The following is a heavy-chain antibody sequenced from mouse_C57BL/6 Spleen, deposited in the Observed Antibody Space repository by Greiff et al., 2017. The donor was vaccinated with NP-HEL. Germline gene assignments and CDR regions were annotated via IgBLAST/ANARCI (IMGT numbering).Heavy chain of an antibody. Sequence: VQLQQPGAELVKPGASVKLSCKASGYTFTSYWMHWVKQRPGRGLEWIGRIDPNSGGTKYNEKFKSKATLTVDKPSSTAYMQLSSLTSEDSAVYYCARREYYGSDAMDYWGQGTSVTVSS. J-gene: IGHJ4*01. CDR3: ARREYYGSDAMDY. CDR2: IDPNSGGT. CDR1: GYTFTSYW. V-gene: IGHV1-72*01. D-gene: IGHD1-1*01.